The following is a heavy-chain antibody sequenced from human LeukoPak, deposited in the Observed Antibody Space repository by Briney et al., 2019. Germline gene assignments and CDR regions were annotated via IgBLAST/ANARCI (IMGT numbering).Heavy chain of an antibody. D-gene: IGHD3-22*01. CDR1: GIIVSNNY. CDR3: AKESPHSSGYYPLDY. V-gene: IGHV3-66*01. J-gene: IGHJ4*02. Sequence: GGSLRLSCAASGIIVSNNYMSWVRQAPGRGLEWVSVIYSGGSTYYADSVKGRFTISRDNSKNTLYLQMNSLRAEDAAVYYCAKESPHSSGYYPLDYWGQGTLVTVSS. CDR2: IYSGGST.